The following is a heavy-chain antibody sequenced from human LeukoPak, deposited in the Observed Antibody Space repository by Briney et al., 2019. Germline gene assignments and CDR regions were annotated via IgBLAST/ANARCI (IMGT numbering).Heavy chain of an antibody. CDR1: GFTVSSNY. CDR3: ARDRVGATTNFDY. D-gene: IGHD1-26*01. Sequence: GGSLRLSCAASGFTVSSNYMSWVRQAPGKGLDWVSVIYSGGNTYYADSVKGRFTISRDNSKNTLYLQMNSLRAEDTAVYYCARDRVGATTNFDYWGQGTLVTVSS. V-gene: IGHV3-53*01. CDR2: IYSGGNT. J-gene: IGHJ4*02.